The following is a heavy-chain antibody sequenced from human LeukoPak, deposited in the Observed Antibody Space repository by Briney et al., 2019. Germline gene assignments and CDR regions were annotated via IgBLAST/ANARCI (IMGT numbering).Heavy chain of an antibody. J-gene: IGHJ4*02. CDR2: IYHSGST. CDR1: GGSISSGGYY. CDR3: ASNTYYYGSGSYELDY. Sequence: SETLSLTCTVSGGSISSGGYYWSWIRQPPGKGLEWIGYIYHSGSTYYNPSLKSRVTISVDRSKNQFSLKLSSVTAADTAVYYCASNTYYYGSGSYELDYWGQGTLVTVSS. D-gene: IGHD3-10*01. V-gene: IGHV4-30-2*01.